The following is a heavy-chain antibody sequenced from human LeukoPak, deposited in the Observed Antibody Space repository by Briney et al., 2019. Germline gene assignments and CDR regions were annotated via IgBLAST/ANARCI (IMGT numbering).Heavy chain of an antibody. J-gene: IGHJ4*02. V-gene: IGHV3-23*01. D-gene: IGHD6-13*01. CDR3: AKGGSSWAPYYFDY. CDR1: GFTFSGYA. CDR2: ISGSGGST. Sequence: GGSLRLSCAASGFTFSGYAMGWVGQAPGKGLEGVSAISGSGGSTYYADSVKGRFTISRDNSKNTLYLQMNSLRAEDTAVYYCAKGGSSWAPYYFDYWGQGTLVTVSS.